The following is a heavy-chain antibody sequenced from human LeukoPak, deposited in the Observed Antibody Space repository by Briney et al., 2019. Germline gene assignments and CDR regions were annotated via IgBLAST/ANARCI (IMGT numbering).Heavy chain of an antibody. D-gene: IGHD6-13*01. CDR2: IIPIFGTA. J-gene: IGHJ6*03. V-gene: IGHV1-69*05. CDR1: GGTFSSYA. Sequence: SVKVSRKASGGTFSSYAISWVRQAPGQGLEWMGGIIPIFGTANYAQKFQGRVTITTDESTSTAYMELSSLRSEDTAVYYCASAGGSWAYYYYMDVWGKGTTVTVSS. CDR3: ASAGGSWAYYYYMDV.